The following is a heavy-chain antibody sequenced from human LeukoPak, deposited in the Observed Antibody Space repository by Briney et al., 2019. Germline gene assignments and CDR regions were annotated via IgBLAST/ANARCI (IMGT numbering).Heavy chain of an antibody. CDR2: ISSSGGSK. CDR3: ARSGSYHLPYYFDY. Sequence: GGSLRLSCAASGFTFSSYEMNWVRQAPGKGLEWVSYISSSGGSKYYADSVKGRFTISRDNGKNSLYLQMDSLRAEDTAVYYCARSGSYHLPYYFDYWGQGTLVTVSS. CDR1: GFTFSSYE. D-gene: IGHD1-26*01. V-gene: IGHV3-48*03. J-gene: IGHJ4*02.